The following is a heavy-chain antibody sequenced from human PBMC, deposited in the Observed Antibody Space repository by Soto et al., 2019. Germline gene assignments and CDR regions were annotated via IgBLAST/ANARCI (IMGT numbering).Heavy chain of an antibody. Sequence: SETLSLSCTVSGGSIGNDDYSWSWVRQPPGKGLEWIGYIYHSGTTYYNPSLTSRVTISVDGSNNQFSLKLTSMTAADTAVYYCATVIPATRYFAYWGQGILVTVSS. CDR3: ATVIPATRYFAY. CDR2: IYHSGTT. J-gene: IGHJ4*02. V-gene: IGHV4-30-2*01. D-gene: IGHD2-15*01. CDR1: GGSIGNDDYS.